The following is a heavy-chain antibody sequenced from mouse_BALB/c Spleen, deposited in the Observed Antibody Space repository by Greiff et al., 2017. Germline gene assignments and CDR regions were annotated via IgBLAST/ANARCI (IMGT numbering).Heavy chain of an antibody. J-gene: IGHJ4*01. CDR1: GFTFSSYT. V-gene: IGHV5-9*03. CDR3: AIYYGNSLYAMDY. CDR2: ISSGGGNT. Sequence: EVMLVESGGGLVKPGGSLKLSCAASGFTFSSYTMSWVRQTPEKRLEWVATISSGGGNTYYPDSVKGRFTISRDNAKNNLYLQMSSLRSEDTALYYCAIYYGNSLYAMDYWGQGTSVTVSS. D-gene: IGHD2-1*01.